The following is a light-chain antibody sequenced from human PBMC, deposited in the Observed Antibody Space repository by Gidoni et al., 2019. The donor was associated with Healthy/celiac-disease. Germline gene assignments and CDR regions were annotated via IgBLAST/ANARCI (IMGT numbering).Light chain of an antibody. V-gene: IGLV3-1*01. CDR1: NLGDKY. Sequence: SYALTQPPSFSVSPGQTASITCSGDNLGDKYACCYQQKPGQSPGLVIDQDSKRPSGIPERFSGSNSGNTATLTISGTQAMDEADYYCQAWDSSTAVVFGGGTKLTVL. CDR2: QDS. J-gene: IGLJ2*01. CDR3: QAWDSSTAVV.